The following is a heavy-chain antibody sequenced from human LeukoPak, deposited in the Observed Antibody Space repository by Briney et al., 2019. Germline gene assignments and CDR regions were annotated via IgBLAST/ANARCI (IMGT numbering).Heavy chain of an antibody. Sequence: SETLSLTCAVYGGSFSGYYWSWIRQPPGKGLEWIGSIYYSGSTNYNPSLKSRVTISVDTSKNQFSLKLSSVTAADTAMYYCARGGNCSGGSCYSDRGWFDPWGQGTLVTVSS. CDR2: IYYSGST. D-gene: IGHD2-15*01. V-gene: IGHV4-34*01. CDR1: GGSFSGYY. J-gene: IGHJ5*02. CDR3: ARGGNCSGGSCYSDRGWFDP.